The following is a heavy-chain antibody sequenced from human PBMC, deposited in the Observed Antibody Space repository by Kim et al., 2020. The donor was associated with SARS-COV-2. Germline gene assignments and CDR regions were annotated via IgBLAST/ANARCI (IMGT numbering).Heavy chain of an antibody. V-gene: IGHV4-59*01. Sequence: SETLSLTCTVSGGPISSYYWSWIRHPPGKGLEWIGYMYYSGSTNYNPSLKSRVTISVDTSKNQFSLKLSSVTAADTSVYYCARGRTFFGVVNYFDYWGQGTLVTVSS. CDR2: MYYSGST. CDR3: ARGRTFFGVVNYFDY. J-gene: IGHJ4*02. CDR1: GGPISSYY. D-gene: IGHD3-3*01.